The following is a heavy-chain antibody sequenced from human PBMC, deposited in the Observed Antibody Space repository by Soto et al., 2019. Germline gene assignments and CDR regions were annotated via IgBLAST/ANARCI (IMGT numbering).Heavy chain of an antibody. J-gene: IGHJ4*02. D-gene: IGHD2-15*01. V-gene: IGHV1-69*01. CDR1: GGNFTSYS. CDR2: IIPIFGTV. Sequence: QVQLVQSGAEVKKPGSSVKVSCKASGGNFTSYSIGWVRQAPGQGLEWMGGIIPIFGTVNYAQRFQGRVTITVDESTNTAYMELNSLRSEDTAVYYCARDRYCSGVSCFLFDYWGQGTLVSVSS. CDR3: ARDRYCSGVSCFLFDY.